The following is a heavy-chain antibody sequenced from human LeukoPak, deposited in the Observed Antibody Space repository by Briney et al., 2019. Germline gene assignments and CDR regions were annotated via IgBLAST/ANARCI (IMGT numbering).Heavy chain of an antibody. CDR2: ISSNGGST. D-gene: IGHD3-10*01. Sequence: GGSLTLSCSASGFTFSSYAMHWVRQAPGKGLEYVSAISSNGGSTYYADSVKGRFTISRDNSKNTLYLQMSSLRAEDTAGYYCVTRGYYGSGSYPDAFDIWGQGTMVTVSS. J-gene: IGHJ3*02. V-gene: IGHV3-64D*06. CDR3: VTRGYYGSGSYPDAFDI. CDR1: GFTFSSYA.